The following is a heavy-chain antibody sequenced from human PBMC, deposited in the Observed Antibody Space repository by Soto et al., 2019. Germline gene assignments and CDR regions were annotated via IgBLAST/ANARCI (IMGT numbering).Heavy chain of an antibody. CDR3: TTGCSSTSCPYYYYYYYMDV. CDR2: IKSKTDGGTT. V-gene: IGHV3-15*01. CDR1: GFTFSNAW. Sequence: GGSLRLSCAASGFTFSNAWMSWVRQAPGKGLEWVGRIKSKTDGGTTDYAAPVKGRFTISRDDSKNTLYLQMNSLKTEDTAVYYCTTGCSSTSCPYYYYYYYMDVWGKGTTVTVSS. J-gene: IGHJ6*03. D-gene: IGHD2-2*01.